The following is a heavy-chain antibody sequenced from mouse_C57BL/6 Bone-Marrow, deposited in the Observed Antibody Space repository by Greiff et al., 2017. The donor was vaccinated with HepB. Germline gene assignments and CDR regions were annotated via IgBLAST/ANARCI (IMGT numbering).Heavy chain of an antibody. Sequence: VQLQQSGAELVKPGASVKLSCKASGYTFTSYWMQWVKQRPGQGLEWIGEIDPSDSYTNYNQKFKGKATLTVDTSSSTAYMQLSSLTSEDSAVYYCARSSYKGFAYWGQGTLVTVSA. CDR1: GYTFTSYW. J-gene: IGHJ3*01. CDR2: IDPSDSYT. D-gene: IGHD1-3*01. V-gene: IGHV1-50*01. CDR3: ARSSYKGFAY.